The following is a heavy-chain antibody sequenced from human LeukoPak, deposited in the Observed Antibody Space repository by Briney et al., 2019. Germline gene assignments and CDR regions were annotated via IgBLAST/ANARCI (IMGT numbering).Heavy chain of an antibody. V-gene: IGHV3-23*01. CDR1: GFTFSSYA. D-gene: IGHD3-10*01. CDR3: ANLVGGIGSLL. CDR2: ISGSGGST. J-gene: IGHJ4*02. Sequence: GGSLRLSCAASGFTFSSYAMSWVRQAPGKGLEWVSAISGSGGSTYYADSVKGRFTISRDNSKNTLYLQMNSLRAEDTAVYYCANLVGGIGSLLWGQGTLVTVSS.